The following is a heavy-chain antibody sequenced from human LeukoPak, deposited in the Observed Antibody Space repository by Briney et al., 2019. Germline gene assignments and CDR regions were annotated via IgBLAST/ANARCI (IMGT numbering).Heavy chain of an antibody. Sequence: GGSLRLSCAASGFTFSNYAMHWVRQAPGKGLEWVAVISYDGSNKYYADSVKGRFTISRDNSKNTLYLQMNSLRAEDTAVYYCARDPRSNAFDIWGQGTMVTVSS. CDR3: ARDPRSNAFDI. D-gene: IGHD4-17*01. V-gene: IGHV3-30*14. CDR2: ISYDGSNK. CDR1: GFTFSNYA. J-gene: IGHJ3*02.